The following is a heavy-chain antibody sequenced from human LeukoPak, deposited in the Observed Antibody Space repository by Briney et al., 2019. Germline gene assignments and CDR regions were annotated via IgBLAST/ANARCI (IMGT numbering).Heavy chain of an antibody. J-gene: IGHJ3*01. V-gene: IGHV1-18*01. D-gene: IGHD6-19*01. CDR1: GYTFTTFG. Sequence: ASVKVSCKASGYTFTTFGISWVRQAPGQGLEWMGWISAYHGKTNFAQRFQGGVTLTTEASTSTAYMELRSLRSDDTAIYYCARDSPFMVPGTGDAYDVWGQGTMVSVSS. CDR3: ARDSPFMVPGTGDAYDV. CDR2: ISAYHGKT.